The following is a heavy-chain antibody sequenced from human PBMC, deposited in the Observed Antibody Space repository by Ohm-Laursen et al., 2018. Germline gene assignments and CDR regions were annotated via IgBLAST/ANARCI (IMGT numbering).Heavy chain of an antibody. CDR2: ISSSSSYI. D-gene: IGHD6-13*01. CDR1: GFTFSSYA. Sequence: SLRLSCAASGFTFSSYAMSWVRQAPGKGLEWVSSISSSSSYIYYADSVKGRFTISRDNAKNSLYLQMNSLRAEDTAVYYCARGTPGIAAAGPQPSGDYWGQGTLVTVSS. J-gene: IGHJ4*02. V-gene: IGHV3-21*01. CDR3: ARGTPGIAAAGPQPSGDY.